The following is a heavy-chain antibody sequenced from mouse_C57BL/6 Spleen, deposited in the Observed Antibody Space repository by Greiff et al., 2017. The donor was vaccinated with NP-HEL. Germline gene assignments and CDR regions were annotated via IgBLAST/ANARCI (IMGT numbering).Heavy chain of an antibody. CDR1: GYAFSSSW. J-gene: IGHJ4*01. D-gene: IGHD2-1*01. CDR2: IYPGDGDT. Sequence: VQRVESGPELVKPGASVKISCKASGYAFSSSWMNWVKQRPGKGLEWIGRIYPGDGDTNYNGKFKGKATLTADKSSSTAYMQLSSLTSEDSAVYFCGNYGYSMDYWGQGTSVTVSS. CDR3: GNYGYSMDY. V-gene: IGHV1-82*01.